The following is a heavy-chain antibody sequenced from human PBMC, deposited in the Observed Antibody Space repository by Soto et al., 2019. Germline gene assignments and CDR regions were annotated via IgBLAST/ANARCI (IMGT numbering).Heavy chain of an antibody. CDR1: GGSFSGYY. J-gene: IGHJ5*02. CDR3: ARGDIFTGSRNWFDP. CDR2: INHSGST. V-gene: IGHV4-34*01. D-gene: IGHD3-9*01. Sequence: SETLSLTCAVYGGSFSGYYWSWIRQPPGKGLEWIGEINHSGSTNYNPSLKSRVTISVDTSKNQFSLKLSSVTAADTAVHYCARGDIFTGSRNWFDPWGQGTLVTVSS.